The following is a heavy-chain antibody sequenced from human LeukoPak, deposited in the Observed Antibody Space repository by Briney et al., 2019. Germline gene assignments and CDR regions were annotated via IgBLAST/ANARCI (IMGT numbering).Heavy chain of an antibody. Sequence: ASVKVSCKASGYTFTGYYMHWVRQAPGQGLEWMGRINPNSGGTNYAQKFQGRVTMTRDTSISTAYMELSRLRSDDTAVYYCARDPPRIAAAGDYWRQGTLVTVSS. J-gene: IGHJ4*02. V-gene: IGHV1-2*06. CDR3: ARDPPRIAAAGDY. D-gene: IGHD6-13*01. CDR2: INPNSGGT. CDR1: GYTFTGYY.